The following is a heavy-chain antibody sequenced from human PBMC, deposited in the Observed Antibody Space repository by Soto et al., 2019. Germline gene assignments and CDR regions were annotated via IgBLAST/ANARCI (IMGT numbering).Heavy chain of an antibody. J-gene: IGHJ4*02. D-gene: IGHD6-19*01. CDR1: GGSISSSSYY. V-gene: IGHV4-39*01. Sequence: PSETLSLTCTVSGGSISSSSYYWGWIRQPPGKGLEWIGSIYYSGSTYYNPSLKSRVTISVDTSKNQFSLKLSSVTAADTAVYYCARHSSGWNPRPPFAYRGQGTLVPVSS. CDR2: IYYSGST. CDR3: ARHSSGWNPRPPFAY.